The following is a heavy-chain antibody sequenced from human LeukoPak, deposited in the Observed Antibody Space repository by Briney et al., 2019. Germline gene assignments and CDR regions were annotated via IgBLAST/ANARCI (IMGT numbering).Heavy chain of an antibody. V-gene: IGHV3-48*01. CDR3: AAYYYDSSGYYWGIH. CDR1: GFTFSSYS. J-gene: IGHJ4*02. Sequence: GGSLRLSCAASGFTFSSYSMNWVRQAPGKGLEWVSYISSSSSTIYYADSVKGRFTISRDNAKNSLYLQMNSLRAEDTAVYYCAAYYYDSSGYYWGIHWGQGTLVTVSS. CDR2: ISSSSSTI. D-gene: IGHD3-22*01.